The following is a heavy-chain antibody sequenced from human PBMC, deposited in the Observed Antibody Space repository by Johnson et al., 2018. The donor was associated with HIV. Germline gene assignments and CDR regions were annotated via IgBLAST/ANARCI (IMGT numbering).Heavy chain of an antibody. D-gene: IGHD6-19*01. Sequence: QVQLVESGGGLVQPGGSLRLSCAASGFTFSSYGMHWVRQAPGKGLEWVAFIRYDGSNKYYADSVKGRFTISRDNSKNTLYLQMNSLRAEDTAVYYCAKDSGSGWYWDAFDIWGQGTMVTVSS. J-gene: IGHJ3*02. CDR3: AKDSGSGWYWDAFDI. CDR1: GFTFSSYG. V-gene: IGHV3-30*02. CDR2: IRYDGSNK.